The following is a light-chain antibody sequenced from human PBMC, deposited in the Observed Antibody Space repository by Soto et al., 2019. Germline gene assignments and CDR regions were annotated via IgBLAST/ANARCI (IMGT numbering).Light chain of an antibody. CDR2: WAS. J-gene: IGKJ2*01. CDR1: QSVLSSSNDKNY. V-gene: IGKV4-1*01. CDR3: QQYYNSPYT. Sequence: DIVVTQSPDSLPVSLGERATINCKSSQSVLSSSNDKNYLAWYRQKPGQPPKLLIYWASTRESGVPDRFSGSGSGTDFTLTITRLQAEDVAVYYCQQYYNSPYTFGQGTKREIK.